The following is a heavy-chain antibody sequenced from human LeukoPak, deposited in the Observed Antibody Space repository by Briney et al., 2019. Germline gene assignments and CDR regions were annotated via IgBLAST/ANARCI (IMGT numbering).Heavy chain of an antibody. CDR2: ISYDGSNK. V-gene: IGHV3-30*18. J-gene: IGHJ4*02. D-gene: IGHD1-26*01. CDR1: GFTFSSYG. CDR3: AKGRQWEPPEGY. Sequence: GRSLRLSCAASGFTFSSYGMHWVRQAPGKGLEWVAVISYDGSNKYYADSVKGRFTISRDNSKNTLYLQMNSLRAEDTAVYYCAKGRQWEPPEGYWGQGTLVTVSS.